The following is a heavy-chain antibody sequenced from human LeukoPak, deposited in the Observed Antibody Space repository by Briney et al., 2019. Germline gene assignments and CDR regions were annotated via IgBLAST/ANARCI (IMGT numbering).Heavy chain of an antibody. V-gene: IGHV1-69*05. Sequence: SVKVSYKASGGTFSSYAISWVRQAPGQGLEWMGRIIPIFGTANYAQKFQGRVTITTDESTSTAYMELSSLRSEDTAVYYCARGVVVAYSFDYWGQGTLVTVSS. CDR3: ARGVVVAYSFDY. CDR2: IIPIFGTA. J-gene: IGHJ4*02. D-gene: IGHD3-22*01. CDR1: GGTFSSYA.